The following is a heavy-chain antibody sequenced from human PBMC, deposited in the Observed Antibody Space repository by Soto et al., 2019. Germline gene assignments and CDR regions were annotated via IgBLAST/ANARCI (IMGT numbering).Heavy chain of an antibody. CDR1: GGSFSGYY. J-gene: IGHJ4*02. V-gene: IGHV4-34*01. CDR2: INHSGST. D-gene: IGHD6-13*01. Sequence: SETLSLTCAVYGGSFSGYYWSWIRQPPGKGLEWIGEINHSGSTNYNPSHKSRVTISVDTSKNQFSLKLSSVTAADTAVYYCARTYSSSWSPFDYWGQGTLVTVS. CDR3: ARTYSSSWSPFDY.